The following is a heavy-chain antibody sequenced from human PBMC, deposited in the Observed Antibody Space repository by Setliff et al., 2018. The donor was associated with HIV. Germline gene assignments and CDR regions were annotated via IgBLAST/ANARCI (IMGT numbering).Heavy chain of an antibody. J-gene: IGHJ5*02. V-gene: IGHV4-39*01. CDR2: FYYNGDS. Sequence: SETLSLTCTVSGDSVNDRSYFWGWIRQPPGKGLEWIGTFYYNGDSRYNPSLKSRVTISVDTSKNQFSLNLNSVTAADTAFYYCARGRTIGASAVFFDPWGQGAPVTVSS. D-gene: IGHD1-1*01. CDR3: ARGRTIGASAVFFDP. CDR1: GDSVNDRSYF.